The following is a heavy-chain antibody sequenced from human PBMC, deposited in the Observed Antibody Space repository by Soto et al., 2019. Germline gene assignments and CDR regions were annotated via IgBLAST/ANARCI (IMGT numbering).Heavy chain of an antibody. V-gene: IGHV3-23*01. CDR1: GFTFSSYA. CDR3: AISYYYDSSGYSGTFDY. CDR2: ISGSGGST. D-gene: IGHD3-22*01. Sequence: EVQLLESGGGLVQPGGSLRLSCAASGFTFSSYAMSWGRQAPGKGLEWVSAISGSGGSTYYADSVKGRFTISRDNSKNTPYLQMNSLRAEDTAVYYCAISYYYDSSGYSGTFDYWGQGTLVHVSS. J-gene: IGHJ4*02.